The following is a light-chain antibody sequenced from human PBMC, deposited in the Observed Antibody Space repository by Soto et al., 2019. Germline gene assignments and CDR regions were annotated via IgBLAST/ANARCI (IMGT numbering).Light chain of an antibody. J-gene: IGLJ1*01. CDR3: CSYVGATTYV. Sequence: QPALAQPASVCLSPGQSITISGIGTSSNIGGYNVVSWYQQHPGKAPKVIVYEGIKRPSGVSDRFSGSTSGSTASLTISGLQAEDEAEYYCCSYVGATTYVFGSGTKVTVL. CDR1: SSNIGGYNV. CDR2: EGI. V-gene: IGLV2-23*01.